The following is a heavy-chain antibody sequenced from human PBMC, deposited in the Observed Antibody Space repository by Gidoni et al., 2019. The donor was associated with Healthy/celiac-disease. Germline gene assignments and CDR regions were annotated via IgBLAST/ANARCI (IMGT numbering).Heavy chain of an antibody. CDR3: ARVTAAGMSYNWFDP. Sequence: QLQLQESGPGLVKPSETLSLTCTVSGGSISSSSYYWGWIRQPPGKGLEWIGSIYYSGSTYYNPSLKSRVTISVDTSKNQFSLKLSSVTAADTAVYYCARVTAAGMSYNWFDPWGQGTLVTVSS. D-gene: IGHD6-13*01. CDR1: GGSISSSSYY. V-gene: IGHV4-39*07. CDR2: IYYSGST. J-gene: IGHJ5*02.